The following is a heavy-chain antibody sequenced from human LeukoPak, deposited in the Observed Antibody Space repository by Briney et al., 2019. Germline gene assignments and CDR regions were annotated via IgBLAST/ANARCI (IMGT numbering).Heavy chain of an antibody. V-gene: IGHV1-69*05. D-gene: IGHD2-21*02. CDR2: IIPIFGTA. Sequence: SVKVSCKASGGAFSSYATSWVRQAPGQGLEWMGGIIPIFGTANYAQKFQGRVTITTDESTSTAYMELSSLRSEDTAVYYCAICGGDCREYYFDYWGQGTLVTVSS. J-gene: IGHJ4*02. CDR1: GGAFSSYA. CDR3: AICGGDCREYYFDY.